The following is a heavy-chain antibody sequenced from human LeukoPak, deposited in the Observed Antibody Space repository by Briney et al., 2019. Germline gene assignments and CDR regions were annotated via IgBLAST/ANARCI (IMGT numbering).Heavy chain of an antibody. Sequence: SETLSLTCSVSGGSISSSYWSWIRQAPGKGPEWIGYIFYTGTNDYSPSLKSRVTISVDTSKNQFSLRVNSVTAADTAVYYCARAIYSRAWYASDIWGQGTVVTVSA. D-gene: IGHD6-19*01. J-gene: IGHJ3*02. V-gene: IGHV4-59*01. CDR1: GGSISSSY. CDR2: IFYTGTN. CDR3: ARAIYSRAWYASDI.